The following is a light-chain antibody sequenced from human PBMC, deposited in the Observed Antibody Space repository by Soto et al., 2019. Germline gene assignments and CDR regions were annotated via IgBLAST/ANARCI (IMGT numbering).Light chain of an antibody. J-gene: IGKJ1*01. V-gene: IGKV1-39*01. CDR3: QQSYSTPWT. Sequence: DIQMTQSPSSLYASVGDRVTITCRASQSISSYLNWYQQKPGTAPKLLIYAASSLHSGVPSRFSGSGSGTDFTLTISRRQPEDFGTYYCQQSYSTPWTFGQGTKVEIK. CDR1: QSISSY. CDR2: AAS.